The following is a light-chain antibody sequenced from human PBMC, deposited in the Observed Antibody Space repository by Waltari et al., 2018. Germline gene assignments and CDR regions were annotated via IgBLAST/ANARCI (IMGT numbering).Light chain of an antibody. J-gene: IGKJ2*01. CDR2: DAS. CDR3: QQRSNWPSYT. Sequence: EIVLTQSPANLTLSPGERATLSCRASQIVSSYLAWYQHKPGQAPRLLIYDASNRATGIPARFSGSGSGTDFTLTISSLETEDFAVYYCQQRSNWPSYTFGQGTKLEIK. CDR1: QIVSSY. V-gene: IGKV3-11*01.